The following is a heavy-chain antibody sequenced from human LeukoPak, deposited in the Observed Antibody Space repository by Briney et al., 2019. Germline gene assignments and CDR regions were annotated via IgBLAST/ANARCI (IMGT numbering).Heavy chain of an antibody. CDR2: ISGSGGYT. CDR1: GFTFSSYG. D-gene: IGHD3-9*01. J-gene: IGHJ3*02. V-gene: IGHV3-23*01. Sequence: GGSLRLSCAASGFTFSSYGMHWVRQAPGKGLEWVSGISGSGGYTYYADSVKGRFTISRDNSKNTLYLQMNSLRAEDTAVYYCARYRLVIGAFDIWGQGTMVTVSS. CDR3: ARYRLVIGAFDI.